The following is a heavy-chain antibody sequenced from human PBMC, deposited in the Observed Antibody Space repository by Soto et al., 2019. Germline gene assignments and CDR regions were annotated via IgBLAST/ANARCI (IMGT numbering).Heavy chain of an antibody. CDR1: GFTFSSYS. Sequence: GGSLRLSCAASGFTFSSYSMNWVRQAPGKGLEWVSSISSSSSYIYYADSVKGRFTISRDNAKNSLYLQMNSLRAEDTAVYYCARGELRWLQFRGPYYYYGMDVWGQGTTVTVSS. D-gene: IGHD5-12*01. V-gene: IGHV3-21*01. J-gene: IGHJ6*02. CDR3: ARGELRWLQFRGPYYYYGMDV. CDR2: ISSSSSYI.